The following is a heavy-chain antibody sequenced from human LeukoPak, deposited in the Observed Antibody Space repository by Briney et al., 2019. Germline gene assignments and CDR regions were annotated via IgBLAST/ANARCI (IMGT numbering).Heavy chain of an antibody. V-gene: IGHV3-23*01. CDR2: ISGSDDST. Sequence: PGGSLRLSCVASGFTFSSYGMSWVRQAPGKGVEWVSAISGSDDSTYYADSVRGRFTISRDVSKNTLFLQMNSLRAEDTALYYCTKAKYYHFDYWGQGTLVTVSS. CDR1: GFTFSSYG. D-gene: IGHD3-16*01. J-gene: IGHJ4*02. CDR3: TKAKYYHFDY.